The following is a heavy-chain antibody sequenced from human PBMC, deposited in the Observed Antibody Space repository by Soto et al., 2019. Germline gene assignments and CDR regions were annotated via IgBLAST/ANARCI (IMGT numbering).Heavy chain of an antibody. CDR2: IWSDGSNR. D-gene: IGHD1-26*01. Sequence: QVQLVESGGGVVQPGMSLRLSCATSGFSFSSHAMHWVRQAPGKGLEWVAQIWSDGSNRYYADTMRGRFTISRDFFKNTAFLQRDSLRDEDTDVYYCARDGQNLDPYYFDMWGQGTLVTVSS. J-gene: IGHJ3*02. V-gene: IGHV3-33*01. CDR1: GFSFSSHA. CDR3: ARDGQNLDPYYFDM.